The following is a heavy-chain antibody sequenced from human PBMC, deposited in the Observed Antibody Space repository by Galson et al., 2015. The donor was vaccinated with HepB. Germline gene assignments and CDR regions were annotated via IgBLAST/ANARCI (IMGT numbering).Heavy chain of an antibody. D-gene: IGHD2-2*01. CDR2: INSDGSSV. Sequence: SLRLSCAASGFTFSSYWMHWVRQTPGKGLVWVSRINSDGSSVRYADSAKGRFTISRDNAKNTLYMQMNSLRAEDTAVYYCAARLGYCSDTSCSWGQGTQVTVSS. CDR3: AARLGYCSDTSCS. CDR1: GFTFSSYW. J-gene: IGHJ5*02. V-gene: IGHV3-74*01.